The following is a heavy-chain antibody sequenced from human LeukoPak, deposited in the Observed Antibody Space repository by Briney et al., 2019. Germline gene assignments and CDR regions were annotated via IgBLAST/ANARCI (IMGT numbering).Heavy chain of an antibody. J-gene: IGHJ3*02. CDR2: ISGSGRTI. Sequence: GGSLRLSCAASGFTFSTYEMNWVRQAPGKGLEWAAYISGSGRTIYYADSVKGRFTISRDNARNSLYLQMNSLRVEDTAVYYCARGPILLWFGELLHDAFDIWGQGTMVTVSS. D-gene: IGHD3-10*01. CDR3: ARGPILLWFGELLHDAFDI. V-gene: IGHV3-48*03. CDR1: GFTFSTYE.